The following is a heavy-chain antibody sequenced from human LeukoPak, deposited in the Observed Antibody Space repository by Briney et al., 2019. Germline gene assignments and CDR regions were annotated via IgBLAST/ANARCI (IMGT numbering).Heavy chain of an antibody. D-gene: IGHD2-21*01. J-gene: IGHJ4*02. CDR2: IKQDGSEK. CDR3: AREGIRRGPYYFDY. Sequence: GGSLRLSCAASGFTFSSYWMGWVRQAPGKGLEWVANIKQDGSEKYYVDSVKGRFTISRDNAKNSLYLQMNSLRAEDTAVYYCAREGIRRGPYYFDYWGQGTLVTVSS. V-gene: IGHV3-7*01. CDR1: GFTFSSYW.